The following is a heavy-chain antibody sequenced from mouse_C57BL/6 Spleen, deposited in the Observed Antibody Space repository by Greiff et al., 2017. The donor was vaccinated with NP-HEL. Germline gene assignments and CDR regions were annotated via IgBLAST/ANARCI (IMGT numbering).Heavy chain of an antibody. Sequence: QVQLQQSGAELARPGASVKLSCKASGYTFTSYGISWVKQSTGQGLEWIGEIYPRSGNTYYNEKFKGKATLTADKSSSTAYMELRSLTSEDSAVYFCANSNYEGAWFAYWGQGTLVTVSA. J-gene: IGHJ3*01. CDR3: ANSNYEGAWFAY. D-gene: IGHD2-5*01. CDR2: IYPRSGNT. CDR1: GYTFTSYG. V-gene: IGHV1-81*01.